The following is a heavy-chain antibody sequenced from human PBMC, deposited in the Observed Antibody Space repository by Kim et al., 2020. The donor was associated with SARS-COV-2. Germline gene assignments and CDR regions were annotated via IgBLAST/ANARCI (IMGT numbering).Heavy chain of an antibody. CDR2: IYYSGST. D-gene: IGHD4-17*01. J-gene: IGHJ4*02. CDR3: ASYMTTAEY. Sequence: SETLSLTCTVSGGSISSYYWSWIRQPPGKGLEWIGYIYYSGSTNYNPSLKSRVTISVDTSKNQFSLKLSSVTAADTAVYYCASYMTTAEYWGQGTLVTVSS. CDR1: GGSISSYY. V-gene: IGHV4-59*13.